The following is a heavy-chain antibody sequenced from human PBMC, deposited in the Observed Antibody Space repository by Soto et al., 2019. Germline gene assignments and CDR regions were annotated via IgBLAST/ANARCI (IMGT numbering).Heavy chain of an antibody. CDR2: IYYSGST. CDR3: ARDRDQQLVVGWFDP. V-gene: IGHV4-59*01. Sequence: SETVSLTCNVSGGSISSYYLSWIRQPAGKGLEWIGYIYYSGSTNYNPSLKSRVTISVDTSKNQFSLKLSSVTAADTAVYYCARDRDQQLVVGWFDPWGQGTLVTVSS. J-gene: IGHJ5*02. CDR1: GGSISSYY. D-gene: IGHD6-13*01.